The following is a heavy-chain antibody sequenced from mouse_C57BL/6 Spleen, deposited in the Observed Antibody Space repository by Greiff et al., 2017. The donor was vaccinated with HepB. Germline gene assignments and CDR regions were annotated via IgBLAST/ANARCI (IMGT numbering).Heavy chain of an antibody. J-gene: IGHJ1*03. CDR1: GFSLTSYG. V-gene: IGHV2-6*03. Sequence: VKLMESGPGLVAPSQSLSITCTVSGFSLTSYGVHWVRQPPGKGLEWLVVIWSDGSTTYNSALKSRLSISKDNSKSQVFLKMNSLQTDDTAMYYGARSRGSSPYWYFDVWGTGTTVTVSS. CDR2: IWSDGST. CDR3: ARSRGSSPYWYFDV. D-gene: IGHD1-1*01.